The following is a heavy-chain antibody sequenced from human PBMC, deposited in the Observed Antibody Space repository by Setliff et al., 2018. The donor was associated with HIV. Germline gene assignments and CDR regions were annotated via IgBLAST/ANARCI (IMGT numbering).Heavy chain of an antibody. CDR2: INPGSGTT. J-gene: IGHJ6*03. Sequence: ASVKVSCKASGYTFTNFFLHWVRQAPGQGPEWMGMINPGSGTTTYAQNFQGRVTMTRDTSTSTVYLELRSPRSEDTAVYYCARGDREQLESIHGGVYFYYMNVWGKGTTVTVSS. CDR1: GYTFTNFF. D-gene: IGHD6-13*01. V-gene: IGHV1-46*01. CDR3: ARGDREQLESIHGGVYFYYMNV.